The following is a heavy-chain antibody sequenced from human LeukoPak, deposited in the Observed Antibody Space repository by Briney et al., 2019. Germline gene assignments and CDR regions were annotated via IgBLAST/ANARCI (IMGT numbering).Heavy chain of an antibody. V-gene: IGHV3-21*01. CDR2: ISSSSSYI. J-gene: IGHJ2*01. CDR1: GFTFSSYS. Sequence: PGGSLRLSCAASGFTFSSYSMNWVRQAPGKGLEWVSSISSSSSYIYYADSVKGRFTISRDNAKNSLYLQMNSLRAEDTAVYYCARVWFGELLPYFDLWGRGTLVTVSS. CDR3: ARVWFGELLPYFDL. D-gene: IGHD3-10*01.